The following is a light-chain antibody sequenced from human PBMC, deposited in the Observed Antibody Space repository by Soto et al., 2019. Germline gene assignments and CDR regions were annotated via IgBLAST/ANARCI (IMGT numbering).Light chain of an antibody. Sequence: DIQMTQSPSSLSASVGDRVTITCRASQSIAGHLNWYQQKPGKAPKLLIYAASSLQSGVPSRFSGSGSETEFTLTISSLQPEDFATYYCQQSYTNPITFGQGTRLEIK. CDR2: AAS. CDR3: QQSYTNPIT. J-gene: IGKJ5*01. CDR1: QSIAGH. V-gene: IGKV1-39*01.